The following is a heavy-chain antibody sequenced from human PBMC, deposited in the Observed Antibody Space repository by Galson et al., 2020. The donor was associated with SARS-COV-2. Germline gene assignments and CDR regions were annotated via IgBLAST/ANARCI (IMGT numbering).Heavy chain of an antibody. D-gene: IGHD3-22*01. J-gene: IGHJ4*02. CDR2: IYYSGST. Sequence: SETLSLTCTVSGGSISSSSYYWGWIRQPPGKGLEWIGSIYYSGSTYYNPSLKSRVTISVDTSKNQFSLKLSSVTAADTAVYYCASFVYYYDSSGQPSDYWGQGTLVTVSS. V-gene: IGHV4-39*01. CDR3: ASFVYYYDSSGQPSDY. CDR1: GGSISSSSYY.